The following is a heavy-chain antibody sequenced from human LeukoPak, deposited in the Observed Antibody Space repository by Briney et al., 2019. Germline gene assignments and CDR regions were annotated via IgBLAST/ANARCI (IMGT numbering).Heavy chain of an antibody. CDR1: GYTFTSYY. Sequence: ASVKVSCKASGYTFTSYYMHWVRQAPGQGLEWMGIINPSGGSTSYAQKFQGRVTMTRDTSTSTVYMELSSLRSEDTAVYYCARDPGYYDSSGYYRPGYFDYWGQGTLVTVSS. CDR2: INPSGGST. D-gene: IGHD3-22*01. V-gene: IGHV1-46*01. J-gene: IGHJ4*02. CDR3: ARDPGYYDSSGYYRPGYFDY.